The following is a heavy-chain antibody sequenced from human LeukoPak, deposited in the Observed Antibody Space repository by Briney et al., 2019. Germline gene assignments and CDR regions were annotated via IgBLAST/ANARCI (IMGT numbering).Heavy chain of an antibody. V-gene: IGHV1-69*04. CDR3: AIAAMVRGVFDY. CDR2: IIPILGIA. CDR1: GGTFSSYA. Sequence: SVKVSCKASGGTFSSYAISWVRQAPGQGLEWMGRIIPILGIANYAQKFQGRVTITADKSTSTAYMELSSLRSEDTAVYYCAIAAMVRGVFDYWGQGTLVTVSS. J-gene: IGHJ4*02. D-gene: IGHD3-10*01.